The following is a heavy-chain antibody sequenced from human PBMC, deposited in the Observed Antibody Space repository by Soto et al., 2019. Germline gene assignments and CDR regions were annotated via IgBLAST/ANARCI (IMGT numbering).Heavy chain of an antibody. Sequence: GGSLRLSCAASGFTFSTYGSHWVRQAPGKGLEWVAVMSYNGSNKYYADSVKGRFTISTDNSKTTLYLHMNSLRPEDTAVYYCAKAYPREYYYASSGPTAFLHYWGQGTLVTVSS. CDR3: AKAYPREYYYASSGPTAFLHY. CDR2: MSYNGSNK. J-gene: IGHJ4*02. CDR1: GFTFSTYG. D-gene: IGHD3-22*01. V-gene: IGHV3-30*18.